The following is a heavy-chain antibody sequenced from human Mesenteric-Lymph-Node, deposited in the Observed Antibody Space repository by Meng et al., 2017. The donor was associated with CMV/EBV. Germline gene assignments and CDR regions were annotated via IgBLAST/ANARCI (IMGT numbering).Heavy chain of an antibody. D-gene: IGHD2-15*01. Sequence: GESLKISCAASELPFTNAWMSWVRQAPGKGLEWVGHIKSETDGGATDCAAPVKGRFIISRDDSKNTLYLQMNSLNTEDTAVYYCAVVATVIAPAFAIWGRGTMVTVSS. CDR3: AVVATVIAPAFAI. J-gene: IGHJ3*02. CDR1: ELPFTNAW. V-gene: IGHV3-15*01. CDR2: IKSETDGGAT.